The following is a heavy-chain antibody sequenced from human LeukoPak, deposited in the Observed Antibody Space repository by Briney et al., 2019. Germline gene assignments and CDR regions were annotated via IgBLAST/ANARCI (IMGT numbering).Heavy chain of an antibody. CDR1: GFTFSNAW. CDR3: TTAPDGYDILTGLVY. V-gene: IGHV3-15*01. D-gene: IGHD3-9*01. J-gene: IGHJ4*02. CDR2: IKSKTDGGTT. Sequence: GGSLRLSCAASGFTFSNAWMSWVRQAPGKGLEWVGRIKSKTDGGTTDYAAPVKGRFTISRGDSKNTLYLQMNSLKTEDTAVYYCTTAPDGYDILTGLVYWGQGTLVTVSS.